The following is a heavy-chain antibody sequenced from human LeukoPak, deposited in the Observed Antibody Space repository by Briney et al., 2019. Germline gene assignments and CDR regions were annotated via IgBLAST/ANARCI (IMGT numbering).Heavy chain of an antibody. V-gene: IGHV3-20*04. J-gene: IGHJ4*02. D-gene: IGHD3-22*01. CDR1: GFTFDDYG. CDR2: INWNGGST. CDR3: ARAEGNYYDSSTGDY. Sequence: GGSLRLSCAASGFTFDDYGMSWVRHAPGKGLEWVSGINWNGGSTGYADSVKGRFTISRDNAKNSLYLQMNSLRAEDTALYYCARAEGNYYDSSTGDYRGQGTLVTASS.